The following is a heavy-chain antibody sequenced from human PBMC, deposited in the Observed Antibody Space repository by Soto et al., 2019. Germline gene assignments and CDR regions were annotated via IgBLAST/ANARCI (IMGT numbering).Heavy chain of an antibody. D-gene: IGHD1-26*01. CDR2: ISGDGINT. CDR1: GCNFGFFG. Sequence: QIQLVESGGDVVQPGKSLRLSCGASGCNFGFFGMHWVRQAPGKGLEWVAFISGDGINTQYADSVRGRFTLSRDYSRKTMYLQMDSLRDEDTALYYCARGNLSFDFDSWGLGTLVTVSS. V-gene: IGHV3-30*03. CDR3: ARGNLSFDFDS. J-gene: IGHJ4*02.